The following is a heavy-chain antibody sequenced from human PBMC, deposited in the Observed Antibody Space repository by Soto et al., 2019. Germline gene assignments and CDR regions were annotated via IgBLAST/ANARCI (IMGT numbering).Heavy chain of an antibody. V-gene: IGHV3-23*01. Sequence: GGSLRLSCAASGFTFSSYAMSWVRQAPGKGLEWVSVISGSGDSTYYADSVKGRFTISRDNSKNTLYLQMNSLRAEDTAVYYCARWNYVGLYFDYWGQGTLVTVSS. CDR3: ARWNYVGLYFDY. CDR1: GFTFSSYA. D-gene: IGHD1-7*01. J-gene: IGHJ4*02. CDR2: ISGSGDST.